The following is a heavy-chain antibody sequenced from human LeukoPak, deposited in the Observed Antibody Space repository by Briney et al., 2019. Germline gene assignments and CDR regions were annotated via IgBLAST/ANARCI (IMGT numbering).Heavy chain of an antibody. V-gene: IGHV1-2*02. CDR2: INPNSGGT. Sequence: ASAKVSCKASGYTFTGYYMHWVRQAPGQGLEWMGWINPNSGGTNYAQKFQGRVTMTRDTSISTAYMELSRLRSDDTAVYYCARGYWNHRTASYYYYGMDVWGQGTTVTVSS. CDR3: ARGYWNHRTASYYYYGMDV. J-gene: IGHJ6*02. D-gene: IGHD1-1*01. CDR1: GYTFTGYY.